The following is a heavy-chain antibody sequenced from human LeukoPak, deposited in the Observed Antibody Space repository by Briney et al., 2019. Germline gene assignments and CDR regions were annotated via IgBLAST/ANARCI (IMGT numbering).Heavy chain of an antibody. CDR2: ISSSSSYI. V-gene: IGHV3-21*01. J-gene: IGHJ4*02. CDR1: GFTFSSYS. Sequence: GGSLRLSCAASGFTFSSYSMNWVRQAPGKGLEWVSSISSSSSYIYYADSVKGRFTISRDNAKNSLYLQMNSLRAEDTAVYYCARSLVGATTEVPFDYWGQGTLVTVSS. CDR3: ARSLVGATTEVPFDY. D-gene: IGHD1-26*01.